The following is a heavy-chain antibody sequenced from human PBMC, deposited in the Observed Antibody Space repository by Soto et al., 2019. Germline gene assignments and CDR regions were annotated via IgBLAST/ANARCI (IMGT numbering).Heavy chain of an antibody. V-gene: IGHV3-23*01. CDR1: GFVFTNYA. CDR3: AKDPNGDYVCGFNM. Sequence: VQLLESGGGLVQPGESLRLSCATSGFVFTNYAMSWVRQAPGKGPEWVSGIRASGFTTYYADSVRDRFTISRDVSRTTQYLQMNSLRVDDTAIYYCAKDPNGDYVCGFNMWGQGTVVTVSS. CDR2: IRASGFTT. J-gene: IGHJ3*02. D-gene: IGHD4-17*01.